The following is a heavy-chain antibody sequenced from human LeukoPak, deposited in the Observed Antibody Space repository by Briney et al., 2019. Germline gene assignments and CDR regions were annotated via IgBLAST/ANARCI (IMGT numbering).Heavy chain of an antibody. J-gene: IGHJ4*02. CDR1: GGSISSGGYY. V-gene: IGHV4-39*07. CDR2: IYYSGST. Sequence: SETLSLTCNVSGGSISSGGYYWGWIRQPPGKGLEWIGTIYYSGSTYYNPSLKSRVTISVDTSKNQFSLKLSSVTAADTAVYYCARANYDILTGYPYSFSAYFDYWGQGTLVTVSS. CDR3: ARANYDILTGYPYSFSAYFDY. D-gene: IGHD3-9*01.